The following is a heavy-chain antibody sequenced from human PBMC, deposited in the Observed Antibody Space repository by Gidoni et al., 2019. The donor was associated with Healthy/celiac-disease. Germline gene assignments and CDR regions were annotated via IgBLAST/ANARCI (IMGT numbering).Heavy chain of an antibody. CDR1: GFTFDDYA. V-gene: IGHV3-9*01. CDR3: AKDAHESTVTTFDY. CDR2: ISWNSGSI. D-gene: IGHD4-17*01. J-gene: IGHJ4*02. Sequence: EVQLVESGGGLVQPGRSLRLSCAASGFTFDDYAMHWVRQAPGKGLEWVSGISWNSGSIGYADSVKGRFTISRDNAKNSLYLQMNSLRAEDTALYYCAKDAHESTVTTFDYWGQGTLVTVSS.